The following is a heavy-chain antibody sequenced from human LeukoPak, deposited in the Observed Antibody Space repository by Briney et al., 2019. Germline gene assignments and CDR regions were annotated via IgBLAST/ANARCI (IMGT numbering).Heavy chain of an antibody. D-gene: IGHD6-13*01. CDR2: IYYSGST. Sequence: PSETLSLTCTVSGGSISSSSYYWGWIRQPPGKGLEWIGSIYYSGSTYYNPSLKSRVTISVDTSKNQFSLKLSSVTAADMAVYYCARHVRAGTGYFDYWGQGTLVTVSS. CDR3: ARHVRAGTGYFDY. V-gene: IGHV4-39*01. J-gene: IGHJ4*02. CDR1: GGSISSSSYY.